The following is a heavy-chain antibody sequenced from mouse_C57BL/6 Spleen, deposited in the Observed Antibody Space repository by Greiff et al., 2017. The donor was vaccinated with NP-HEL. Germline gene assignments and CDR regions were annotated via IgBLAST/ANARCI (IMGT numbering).Heavy chain of an antibody. D-gene: IGHD2-4*01. Sequence: QVQLKESGPELVKPGASVKISCKASGYAFSSSWMNWVKQRPGKGLEWIGRIYPGDGDTNYNGKFKGKATLTADKSSSTAYMQLSSLTSEDSAVYFCVYDDDGDWYFEVWGTGTTVTVSS. CDR1: GYAFSSSW. V-gene: IGHV1-82*01. J-gene: IGHJ1*03. CDR3: VYDDDGDWYFEV. CDR2: IYPGDGDT.